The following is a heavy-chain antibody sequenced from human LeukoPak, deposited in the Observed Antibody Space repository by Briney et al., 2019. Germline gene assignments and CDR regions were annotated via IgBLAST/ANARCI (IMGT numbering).Heavy chain of an antibody. D-gene: IGHD3-3*01. CDR3: AREGYDFWSGYPDAFDI. V-gene: IGHV4-59*12. Sequence: PSETLSLTCTVSGGSISTYYWSWIRQPPGKGLEWIGYIYYNGATDYNPSLKSRVTMSVDTSKNQFSLKLSSVTAADTAVYYCAREGYDFWSGYPDAFDIWGQGTMVTVSS. CDR1: GGSISTYY. CDR2: IYYNGAT. J-gene: IGHJ3*02.